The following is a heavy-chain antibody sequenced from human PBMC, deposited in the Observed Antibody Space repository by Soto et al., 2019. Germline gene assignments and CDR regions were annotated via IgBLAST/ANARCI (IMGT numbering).Heavy chain of an antibody. D-gene: IGHD1-1*01. CDR1: GCTFSSYA. V-gene: IGHV1-69*06. CDR2: IIPIFGTA. J-gene: IGHJ5*02. Sequence: GASVKVSCKPSGCTFSSYAISWVRQAPGQGLDWMGGIIPIFGTANYSQKCQGRVTITADKSTSTAYMELSSLRSEGTRVYYCASTPVEVQAMYNWFDPWGQGTLVTVSS. CDR3: ASTPVEVQAMYNWFDP.